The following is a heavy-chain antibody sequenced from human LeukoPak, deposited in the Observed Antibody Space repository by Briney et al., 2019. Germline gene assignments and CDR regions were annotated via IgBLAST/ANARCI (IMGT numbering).Heavy chain of an antibody. CDR3: ARGDSRGTYYYYMDV. D-gene: IGHD2-21*02. CDR1: GGSISSGGYY. J-gene: IGHJ6*03. V-gene: IGHV4-30-2*01. Sequence: SETLSLTCTVSGGSISSGGYYWSWIRQPPGKGLEWIGYTYHSGSTYYNPSLKSRVTISVDRSKNQFSLKLSSVTAADTAVYYCARGDSRGTYYYYMDVWGKGTTVTVSS. CDR2: TYHSGST.